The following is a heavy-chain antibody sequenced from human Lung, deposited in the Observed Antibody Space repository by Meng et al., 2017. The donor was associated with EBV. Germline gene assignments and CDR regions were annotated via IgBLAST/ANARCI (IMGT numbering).Heavy chain of an antibody. CDR1: GGSISSGGYY. Sequence: QVALLGAGPRLAKPSQTLSLTCTVSGGSISSGGYYWSWIRQHPGKGLEWIGYIHDSGSTYYNPSLKSRVTISADTSKNQFSLKLSSVTAADTAVYYCARASYGSGSPLGESWFDPWGQGTLVTVSS. J-gene: IGHJ5*02. V-gene: IGHV4-31*03. D-gene: IGHD3-10*01. CDR2: IHDSGST. CDR3: ARASYGSGSPLGESWFDP.